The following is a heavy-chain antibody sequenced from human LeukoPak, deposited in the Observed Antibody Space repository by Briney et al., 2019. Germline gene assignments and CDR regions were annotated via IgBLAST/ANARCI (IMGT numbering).Heavy chain of an antibody. CDR3: ARYSTVAYNYVPFDH. V-gene: IGHV4-59*08. CDR1: IGPISNYY. D-gene: IGHD3-10*02. Sequence: SETLSLTCSASIGPISNYYLSWIRQPPGKGLEWIGHIYYTGSTNYDPSLKSRVTISSNMSKNQLSVRLTSMTAADAAVYYCARYSTVAYNYVPFDHWGQGALVSVSS. CDR2: IYYTGST. J-gene: IGHJ4*02.